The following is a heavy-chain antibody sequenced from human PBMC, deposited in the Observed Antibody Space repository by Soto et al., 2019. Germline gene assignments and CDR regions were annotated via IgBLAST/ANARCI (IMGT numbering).Heavy chain of an antibody. Sequence: PGGSLRLSCAASGFTFSSYWMSWVRQVPGKGLEWLANIKEDGSEKYYVDSVKGRFTISRDNAKYSLYLQMNSLRADDTATYYCASHPPRGDYNKYATTYWGQGXLVTVYS. V-gene: IGHV3-7*03. CDR1: GFTFSSYW. D-gene: IGHD4-4*01. J-gene: IGHJ4*02. CDR3: ASHPPRGDYNKYATTY. CDR2: IKEDGSEK.